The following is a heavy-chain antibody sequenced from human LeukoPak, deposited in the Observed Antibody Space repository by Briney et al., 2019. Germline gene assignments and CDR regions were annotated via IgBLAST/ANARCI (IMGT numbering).Heavy chain of an antibody. Sequence: GGSLRLSCGASGFTFSSYWMSWVRQAPGKGLEWVANIQQSGGAKYYVDSVRGRFTISRDNAKNSLYLQMNSLGAEDTAVYYCARGGDLYCTSAICLPFDYWGQGTLVTVSS. J-gene: IGHJ4*02. CDR3: ARGGDLYCTSAICLPFDY. CDR1: GFTFSSYW. D-gene: IGHD2-8*01. V-gene: IGHV3-7*01. CDR2: IQQSGGAK.